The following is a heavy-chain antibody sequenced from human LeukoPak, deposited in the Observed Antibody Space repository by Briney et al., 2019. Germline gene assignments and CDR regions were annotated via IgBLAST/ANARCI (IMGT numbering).Heavy chain of an antibody. CDR2: VSGHNGNT. V-gene: IGHV1-18*01. D-gene: IGHD2-15*01. CDR3: ARDTGLTHYFDP. J-gene: IGHJ5*02. CDR1: GYAFTNYG. Sequence: ASVKVSCKTSGYAFTNYGLNWVRHAPGQGLEWVGWVSGHNGNTDYAPRFQGRVTMTTDTSTKTAYMELSSLTSDDTAVYYCARDTGLTHYFDPWGQGTLVTVSS.